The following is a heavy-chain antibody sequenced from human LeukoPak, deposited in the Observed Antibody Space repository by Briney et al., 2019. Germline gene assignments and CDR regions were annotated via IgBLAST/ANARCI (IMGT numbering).Heavy chain of an antibody. V-gene: IGHV1-2*02. Sequence: ASVKVSFKASGYTFTGYYMHWVRQAPGQGLEWMGWINPNSGGTNYAQKFQGRVTMTRDTSISTAYMELSRLRSDDTAVYYCAREYSSSSDAFDIWGQGTMVTVSS. CDR2: INPNSGGT. CDR1: GYTFTGYY. CDR3: AREYSSSSDAFDI. J-gene: IGHJ3*02. D-gene: IGHD6-13*01.